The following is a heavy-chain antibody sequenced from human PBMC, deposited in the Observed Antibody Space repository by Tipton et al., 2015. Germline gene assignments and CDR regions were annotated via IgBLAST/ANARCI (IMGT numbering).Heavy chain of an antibody. CDR3: AKNPGSGSSLGMDV. CDR2: ISGST. J-gene: IGHJ6*02. V-gene: IGHV3-23*01. CDR1: GFTFGGSA. Sequence: GSLRLSCAGSGFTFGGSALNWVRQAPGKGLEWVSSISGSTYYADSVKGRFTISRDNSKNTLYLQMNNLRAEDTATYYCAKNPGSGSSLGMDVWGQGPPVPVPS. D-gene: IGHD3-10*01.